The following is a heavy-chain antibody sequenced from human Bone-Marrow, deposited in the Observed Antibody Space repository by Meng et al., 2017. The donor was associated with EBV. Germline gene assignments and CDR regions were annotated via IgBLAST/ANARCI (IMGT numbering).Heavy chain of an antibody. CDR3: ASESGRGFTPDY. Sequence: QVRLVQSGAGVKKPGSAVTVPCKTSGGTFRSGAVSWVRQAPGQGLEWMGGLIPMSDAPHYAQKFQDRVRITADESTSTHYMDLSGLRSEDTAVYYCASESGRGFTPDYWGQGTLVTVSS. V-gene: IGHV1-69*01. D-gene: IGHD3-10*01. J-gene: IGHJ4*02. CDR1: GGTFRSGA. CDR2: LIPMSDAP.